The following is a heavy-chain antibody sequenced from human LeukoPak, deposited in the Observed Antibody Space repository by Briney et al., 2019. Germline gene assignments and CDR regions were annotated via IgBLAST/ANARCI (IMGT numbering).Heavy chain of an antibody. D-gene: IGHD1-26*01. Sequence: GGPLRLSCAASGFTFSSYAMNWVRQAPGKGLEWISYISSSGSTIYYADSVKGRFTISRDNAKNSLYLQMNSLRAEDTAVYYCAREKWELLDYWGQGTLVTVSS. CDR3: AREKWELLDY. J-gene: IGHJ4*02. CDR2: ISSSGSTI. V-gene: IGHV3-48*03. CDR1: GFTFSSYA.